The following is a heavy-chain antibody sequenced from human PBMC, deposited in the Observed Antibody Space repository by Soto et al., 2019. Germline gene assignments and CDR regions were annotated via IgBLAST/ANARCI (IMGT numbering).Heavy chain of an antibody. J-gene: IGHJ5*02. D-gene: IGHD3-16*01. CDR3: ASGGNWFDP. Sequence: SETLSLTCNVSGGSISNYYWTWVRQSPEKGLEWIGYMYYNGNINYNPSLKSRVAISIDTSKNQFSLTLKSVTAADTAVYYCASGGNWFDPWGQGVLVTVSS. CDR2: MYYNGNI. V-gene: IGHV4-59*01. CDR1: GGSISNYY.